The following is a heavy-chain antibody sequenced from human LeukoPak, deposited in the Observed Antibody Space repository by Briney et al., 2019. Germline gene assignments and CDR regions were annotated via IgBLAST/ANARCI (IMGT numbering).Heavy chain of an antibody. CDR2: MSAYNGNT. D-gene: IGHD2-2*01. Sequence: ASVKVSCKASGYTFTSYGITWVRQAPGQGLEWMGWMSAYNGNTNYPQKLQGRVTMTTDTSTSTAYLQWSSLKASDTAMYYCARHQAVVVPADYWGQGTLVTVSS. CDR1: GYTFTSYG. CDR3: ARHQAVVVPADY. J-gene: IGHJ4*02. V-gene: IGHV1-18*01.